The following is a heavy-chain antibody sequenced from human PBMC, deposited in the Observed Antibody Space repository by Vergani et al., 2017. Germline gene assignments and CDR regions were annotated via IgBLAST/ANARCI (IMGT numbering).Heavy chain of an antibody. V-gene: IGHV3-48*02. CDR2: ISSSSSTI. Sequence: EVQLVESGGGLVQPGGSLRLSCAASGFTFSSYSMNWVRQAPGKGLEWVSYISSSSSTIYYADSVKGRFTISRDNAKNSLYLQMNSLRDEDTAVYYCARDCLYRGSYYVDGHAFDIWGQGTMVTVSS. CDR3: ARDCLYRGSYYVDGHAFDI. J-gene: IGHJ3*02. CDR1: GFTFSSYS. D-gene: IGHD1-26*01.